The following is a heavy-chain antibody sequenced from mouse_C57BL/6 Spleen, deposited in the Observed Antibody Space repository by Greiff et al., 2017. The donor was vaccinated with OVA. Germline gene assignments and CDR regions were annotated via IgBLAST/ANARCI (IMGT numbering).Heavy chain of an antibody. CDR1: GFTFSDYY. J-gene: IGHJ3*01. CDR2: ISNGGGST. Sequence: VQLKESGGGLVQPGGSLKLSCAASGFTFSDYYMYWVRQTPEKRLEWVAYISNGGGSTYYPDTVKGRFTISRDNAKNTLYLQMSRLKSEDTAMYYCARQGDYDGSWFAYWGQGTLVTVSA. V-gene: IGHV5-12*01. D-gene: IGHD2-4*01. CDR3: ARQGDYDGSWFAY.